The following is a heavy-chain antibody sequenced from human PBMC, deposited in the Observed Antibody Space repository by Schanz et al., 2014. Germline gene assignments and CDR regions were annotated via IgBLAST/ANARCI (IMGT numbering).Heavy chain of an antibody. CDR1: GFTFRSYS. Sequence: EVQLVESGGSLVQPGGSLRLSCAASGFTFRSYSMNWVRQAPGKGLEWISYISSTSRATHYADSVKGRFTISRDNAKNSLYLQMNSLRAEDTAVYYCARAKRFGDMDVWGQGTTVTVSS. D-gene: IGHD3-10*01. J-gene: IGHJ6*02. CDR2: ISSTSRAT. CDR3: ARAKRFGDMDV. V-gene: IGHV3-48*04.